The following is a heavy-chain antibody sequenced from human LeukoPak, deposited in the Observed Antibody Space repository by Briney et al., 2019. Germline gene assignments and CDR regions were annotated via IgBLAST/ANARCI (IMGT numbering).Heavy chain of an antibody. CDR3: ARGLLYDYEHNHVVFDF. V-gene: IGHV1-8*01. Sequence: ASVRVSCTTAGYTFAIYDSNWVRQASGQGLEWMGWMNPNNTNTGSAQKFQGRLTMTWSTSISTAYMELSSLTSEDTAIYYCARGLLYDYEHNHVVFDFWGQGTQVTVSS. J-gene: IGHJ4*02. CDR1: GYTFAIYD. CDR2: MNPNNTNT. D-gene: IGHD3-16*01.